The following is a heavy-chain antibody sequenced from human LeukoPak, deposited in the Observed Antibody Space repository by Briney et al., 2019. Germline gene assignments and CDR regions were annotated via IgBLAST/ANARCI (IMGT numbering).Heavy chain of an antibody. V-gene: IGHV3-7*01. CDR2: IRQDGGAK. CDR3: LPPQIPATGN. Sequence: GALRLSCAASGFTFSSYAMSWVRQAPGKGLEWVANIRQDGGAKNYIDSVKGRFTISRDNARESLYLQINSLRAEDTAVYYCLPPQIPATGNWGQGTLVTVSS. CDR1: GFTFSSYA. J-gene: IGHJ4*02. D-gene: IGHD2-2*01.